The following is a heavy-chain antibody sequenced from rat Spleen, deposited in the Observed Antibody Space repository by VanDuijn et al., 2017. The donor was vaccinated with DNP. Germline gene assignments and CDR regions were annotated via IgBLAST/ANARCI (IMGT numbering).Heavy chain of an antibody. V-gene: IGHV1-43*01. Sequence: QVQLQQSGAEQARPGSSVKMSCKAPGYIFTSNYIGWIKQTTGQGLDYIGYINTGSGGTSYNEKFKGKATLTVDKSSSTAFMQLSSLTPDDSAVYYCARGGDGIWFAYRGQGTLVTVSS. D-gene: IGHD1-1*01. CDR1: GYIFTSNY. CDR3: ARGGDGIWFAY. CDR2: INTGSGGT. J-gene: IGHJ3*01.